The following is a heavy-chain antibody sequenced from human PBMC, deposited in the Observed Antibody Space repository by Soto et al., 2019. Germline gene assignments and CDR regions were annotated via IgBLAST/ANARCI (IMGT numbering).Heavy chain of an antibody. Sequence: QVQLVQSGAEVKKPGSSVKVSCKASGGTFSSYAISWVRQAPGQGLEWMGGIIPIFGTANYAQKFQGRVTITADESTSTAYMELSSLRSEDTAVYYCARDVGGYSDFWSGYHYYFDYWGQGTLVTVSS. CDR2: IIPIFGTA. CDR1: GGTFSSYA. V-gene: IGHV1-69*01. D-gene: IGHD3-3*01. CDR3: ARDVGGYSDFWSGYHYYFDY. J-gene: IGHJ4*02.